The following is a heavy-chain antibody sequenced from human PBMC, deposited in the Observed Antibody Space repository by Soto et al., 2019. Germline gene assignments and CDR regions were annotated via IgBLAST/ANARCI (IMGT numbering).Heavy chain of an antibody. CDR3: AKAGARLGDRNYLMEV. CDR1: GFTFSSYA. V-gene: IGHV3-23*01. J-gene: IGHJ6*03. CDR2: ISGNGYST. Sequence: EARLLESGGTFVQPGGSLRLSCAASGFTFSSYAILWVRQAPGQGLEWVSTISGNGYSTFYADSVKGRFTVSRDNSKSTVSLQMNSLRAEDTALYYCAKAGARLGDRNYLMEVWGKGTTVTVSS.